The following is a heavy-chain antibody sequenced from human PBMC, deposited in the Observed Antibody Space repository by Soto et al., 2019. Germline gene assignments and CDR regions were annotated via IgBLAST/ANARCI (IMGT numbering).Heavy chain of an antibody. D-gene: IGHD1-26*01. V-gene: IGHV3-48*02. CDR1: GFTFSDYG. CDR3: ERVAKTWEDDY. J-gene: IGHJ4*01. Sequence: DVQLVESGGGLVQPGGSLRLSCSVSGFTFSDYGVNWVRQAPGKGLEWISYISSGSDTIYYAESVQGRFTISRDDAKNSMFLQMNNLRNEDTAVNYCERVAKTWEDDYWGHGTLVTVSS. CDR2: ISSGSDTI.